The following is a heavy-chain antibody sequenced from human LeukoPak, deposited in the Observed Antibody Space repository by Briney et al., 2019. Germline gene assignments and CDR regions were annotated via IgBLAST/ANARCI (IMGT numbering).Heavy chain of an antibody. CDR3: ARLWPRSNYYMDV. V-gene: IGHV4-4*09. CDR1: GGSISSYY. J-gene: IGHJ6*03. Sequence: SETLSLTCAVSGGSISSYYWSWIRQPPGKGLEWIGYIYTSGSTNYNPSLKSRVTISVDTSKNQFSLKLSSVTAADTAVYYCARLWPRSNYYMDVWGKGTTVTVSS. CDR2: IYTSGST. D-gene: IGHD5-18*01.